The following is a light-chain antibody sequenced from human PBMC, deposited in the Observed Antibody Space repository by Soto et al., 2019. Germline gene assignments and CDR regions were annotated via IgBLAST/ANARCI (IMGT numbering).Light chain of an antibody. CDR1: QDLNIN. V-gene: IGKV3D-15*01. CDR3: QQYNNWPPIT. J-gene: IGKJ5*01. Sequence: EIVMTQSLDTLSVSPGQRSTLSGGSSQDLNINLAWYQQKPGQAPRLLIYAASTRATGIPARFSGSGSGTDFTLTISSLQSEDFGVYYCQQYNNWPPITFGQGTRLEIK. CDR2: AAS.